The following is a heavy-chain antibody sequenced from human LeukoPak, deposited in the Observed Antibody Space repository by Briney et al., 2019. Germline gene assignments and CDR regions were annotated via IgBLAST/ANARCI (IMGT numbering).Heavy chain of an antibody. V-gene: IGHV4-34*01. Sequence: SETLSLTCAVYGGSFSGYYWSWIRQPPGKGLEWIGEINHSGSTNYNPSLKSRVTISVDTSKNQFSLKLSSVTAADTAVYYCARGAFPPPGYCSGGSCPPFDYWGQGTLVTVSS. CDR2: INHSGST. CDR1: GGSFSGYY. CDR3: ARGAFPPPGYCSGGSCPPFDY. J-gene: IGHJ4*02. D-gene: IGHD2-15*01.